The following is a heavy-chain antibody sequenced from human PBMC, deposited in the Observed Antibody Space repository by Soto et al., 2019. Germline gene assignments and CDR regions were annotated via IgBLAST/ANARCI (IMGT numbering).Heavy chain of an antibody. Sequence: EVXXXXSXXXLVXPGXXXXXXCAXXXFXXSXYAMSXVRQAPGXXXXXVSAISGSGGSTYYADSVKGRFTISXXXXXXXXXXXXXXXXXXDTAVYYCTETTDNYYYYYGMDVWGQGTTVTVSS. CDR1: XFXXSXYA. CDR2: ISGSGGST. V-gene: IGHV3-23*01. D-gene: IGHD3-10*01. CDR3: TETTDNYYYYYGMDV. J-gene: IGHJ6*02.